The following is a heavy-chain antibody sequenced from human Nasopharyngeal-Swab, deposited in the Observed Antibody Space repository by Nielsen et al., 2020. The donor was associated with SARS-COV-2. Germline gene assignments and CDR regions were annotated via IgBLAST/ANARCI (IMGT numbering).Heavy chain of an antibody. CDR3: ARDLPYFDY. V-gene: IGHV3-7*01. Sequence: GGSLRLSCAASGFPFSSYWMSWVRQAPGKGLEWVANIKQDGSEKYYVDSVKGRFTISRDNAKNSLYLQMNSLRAEDTAVYYCARDLPYFDYWGQGTLVTVSS. CDR2: IKQDGSEK. J-gene: IGHJ4*02. CDR1: GFPFSSYW.